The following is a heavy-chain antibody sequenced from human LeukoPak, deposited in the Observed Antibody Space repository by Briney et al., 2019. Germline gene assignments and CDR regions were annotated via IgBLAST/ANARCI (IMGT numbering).Heavy chain of an antibody. V-gene: IGHV3-23*01. CDR2: ISGSGGST. CDR1: GFTVSSNY. CDR3: AKLGYQLLFNWFDP. D-gene: IGHD2-2*01. J-gene: IGHJ5*02. Sequence: RAGGSLRLSCAASGFTVSSNYMSWVRQAPGKGLEWVSAISGSGGSTYYADSVKGRFTISRDNSKNTLYLQMNSLRAEDTAVYYCAKLGYQLLFNWFDPWGQGTLVTVSS.